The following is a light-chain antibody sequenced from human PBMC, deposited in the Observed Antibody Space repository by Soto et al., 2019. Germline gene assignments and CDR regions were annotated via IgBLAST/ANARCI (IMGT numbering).Light chain of an antibody. J-gene: IGKJ1*01. CDR2: GAS. V-gene: IGKV3-15*01. CDR1: QSVSIN. Sequence: TVLTQSPGTLSVSPGERASLSCRASQSVSINLAWYQQKPGQAHRLLIYGASTSATGIPARFSGSGSGTEFTLSINSLQSEDFAVYYWQEYDNWPPEGTFGQGTKVEV. CDR3: QEYDNWPPEGT.